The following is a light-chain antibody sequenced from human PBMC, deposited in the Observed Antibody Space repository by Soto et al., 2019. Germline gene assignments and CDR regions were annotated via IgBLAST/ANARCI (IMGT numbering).Light chain of an antibody. J-gene: IGKJ4*01. V-gene: IGKV3-11*01. CDR1: QSVSSY. Sequence: EIVLTQSPATLSLSPGARAILSCRASQSVSSYLAWYQQKPGQAPRLLIYDASNRATGIPARFSGSGSGTDFTLTISSLEPEDFAVYYCQQRSNWPPLTFGGGTKVEIK. CDR2: DAS. CDR3: QQRSNWPPLT.